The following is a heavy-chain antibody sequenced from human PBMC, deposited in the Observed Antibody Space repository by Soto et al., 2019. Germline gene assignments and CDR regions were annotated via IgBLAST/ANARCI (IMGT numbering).Heavy chain of an antibody. CDR2: ISYDGSNK. D-gene: IGHD3-10*01. CDR1: GFTFSSYA. J-gene: IGHJ4*02. V-gene: IGHV3-30*04. CDR3: ARVSRQPFGSGSYPSPADY. Sequence: GGSLRLSCAASGFTFSSYAMHWVRQAPGKGLEWVAVISYDGSNKYYADSVKGRFTISRDNSKNTLYLQMNSLRAEDTAVYYCARVSRQPFGSGSYPSPADYWGQGTLVTVSS.